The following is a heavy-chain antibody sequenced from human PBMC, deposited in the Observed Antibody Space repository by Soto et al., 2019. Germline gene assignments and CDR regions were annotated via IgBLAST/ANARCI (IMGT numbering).Heavy chain of an antibody. CDR1: GGSIRSSIYF. J-gene: IGHJ3*02. Sequence: QLQLQESGPGLVKPLETLSLTCTVSGGSIRSSIYFWGWIRQPPGKGLEWIGSIYYSGSTYYNPSLQSRVTISADTSKNQFSLRLNSVTASDTAVYYCARPPTANLDAFEIWGQGTMVTVSS. CDR3: ARPPTANLDAFEI. CDR2: IYYSGST. D-gene: IGHD7-27*01. V-gene: IGHV4-39*01.